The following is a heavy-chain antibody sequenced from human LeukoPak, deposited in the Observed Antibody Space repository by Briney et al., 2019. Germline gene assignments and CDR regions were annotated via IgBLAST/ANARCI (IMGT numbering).Heavy chain of an antibody. V-gene: IGHV3-23*01. CDR1: GFTFNNYA. J-gene: IGHJ4*02. CDR3: ANDFDH. Sequence: GGSLRLSCAASGFTFNNYAMSWVRQAPGKGLEWVSTISGSDDSTYYADSVKGRFTISRDISKNTLYLQMNSLRADDTAVYYCANDFDHWGQGTLVTVSS. CDR2: ISGSDDST.